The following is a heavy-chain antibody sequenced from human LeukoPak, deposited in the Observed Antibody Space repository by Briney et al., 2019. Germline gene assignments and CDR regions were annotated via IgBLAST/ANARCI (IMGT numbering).Heavy chain of an antibody. Sequence: SETLSLTCAVYGGSFSGYYWSWIRQPPGKGLEWIGEINHSGSTNYNPSPKSRVTISVDTSKNQFSLKLSSVTAADTAVYYCARLGVMGLYYYYGMDVWGQGTTVTVSS. CDR3: ARLGVMGLYYYYGMDV. V-gene: IGHV4-34*01. J-gene: IGHJ6*02. CDR2: INHSGST. D-gene: IGHD3-16*01. CDR1: GGSFSGYY.